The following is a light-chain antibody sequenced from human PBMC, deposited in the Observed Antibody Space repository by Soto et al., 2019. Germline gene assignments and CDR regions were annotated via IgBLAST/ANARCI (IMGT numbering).Light chain of an antibody. CDR2: ANN. J-gene: IGLJ1*01. CDR1: SSNIGGNYD. Sequence: QSVLTQPPPVSGAPGQRVTISCTGSSSNIGGNYDVHWFQHLPGTAPKLLIYANNNRPAGVPDRFSGSKSGTSASLAITGLQAEDEADYYCQSYDRSLSGDVFGSGTKVTVL. V-gene: IGLV1-40*01. CDR3: QSYDRSLSGDV.